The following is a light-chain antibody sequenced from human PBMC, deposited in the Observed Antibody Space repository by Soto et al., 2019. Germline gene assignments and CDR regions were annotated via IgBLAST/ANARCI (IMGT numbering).Light chain of an antibody. CDR3: SSKTSSRTPFV. CDR1: SSDVGGYNY. J-gene: IGLJ1*01. V-gene: IGLV2-14*01. CDR2: EVN. Sequence: QAVLPQPASVSGSPGQSITISCTGTSSDVGGYNYVSWYQQHPGNAPRLMIYEVNNRPSGVPNRFSGSKSGNTASLTISGLQAEDEADYYCSSKTSSRTPFVFGTGTKV.